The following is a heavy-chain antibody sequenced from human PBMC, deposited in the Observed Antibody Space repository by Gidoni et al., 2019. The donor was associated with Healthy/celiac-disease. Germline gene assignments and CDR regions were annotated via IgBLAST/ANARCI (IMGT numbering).Heavy chain of an antibody. J-gene: IGHJ4*02. CDR3: ARDMGGATV. CDR1: GYPFTCSS. D-gene: IGHD1-26*01. Sequence: QVQLVQSGAEVQKPGYSVKVSCKSSGYPFTCSSMHWVRQAPGQGLKWMGWINPNSGGTNYAQKFQGRVTMTRDTSISTAYMELSRLRSDDTAVYYCARDMGGATVWGQGTLVTVSS. CDR2: INPNSGGT. V-gene: IGHV1-2*02.